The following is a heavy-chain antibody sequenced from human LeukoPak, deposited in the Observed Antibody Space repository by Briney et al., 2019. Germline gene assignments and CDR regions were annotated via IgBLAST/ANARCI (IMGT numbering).Heavy chain of an antibody. CDR1: GFTSSSYG. J-gene: IGHJ4*02. Sequence: GGSLRLSCAASGFTSSSYGMHWVRQAPGKGLEWVAVISYDGSNKYYADSVKGRFTISRDNSKNTLYLQMNSLRAEDTAVYYCARGEYSSGLGHYYFDYWGQGTLVTVSS. D-gene: IGHD6-19*01. CDR2: ISYDGSNK. CDR3: ARGEYSSGLGHYYFDY. V-gene: IGHV3-30*03.